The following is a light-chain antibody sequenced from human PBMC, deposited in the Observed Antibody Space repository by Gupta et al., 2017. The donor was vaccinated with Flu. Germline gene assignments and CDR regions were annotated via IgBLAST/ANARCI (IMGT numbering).Light chain of an antibody. V-gene: IGKV3-15*01. CDR2: GAS. CDR3: KQYTYWPLLT. J-gene: IGKJ4*01. CDR1: ESVYTH. Sequence: EIEMSQSPATLSVSPGERATLSCSASESVYTHLACYQQKPGQAPRLLIYGASTRATGILGRFSSSGSGTAFTLTSISLQSEDFAVYYCKQYTYWPLLTFGGGTKVEIK.